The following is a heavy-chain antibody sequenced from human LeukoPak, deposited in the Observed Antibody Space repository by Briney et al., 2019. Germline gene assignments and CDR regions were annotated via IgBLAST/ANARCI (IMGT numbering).Heavy chain of an antibody. V-gene: IGHV3-21*04. Sequence: PGGSLRLSCAAYGFTFSSYSMNWVRQPPGKGLEWVSSISSSSSYIYYADSVKGRFTISRDNSKNTLFLQMNSLSAEDTAVYYCAKRGNPTVGHHYLDVWGKGTTVSVSS. D-gene: IGHD1-1*01. CDR2: ISSSSSYI. CDR1: GFTFSSYS. J-gene: IGHJ6*03. CDR3: AKRGNPTVGHHYLDV.